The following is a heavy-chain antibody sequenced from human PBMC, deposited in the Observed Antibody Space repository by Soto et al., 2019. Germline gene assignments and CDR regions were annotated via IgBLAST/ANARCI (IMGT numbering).Heavy chain of an antibody. CDR2: ISSSSSYI. V-gene: IGHV3-21*01. CDR1: GFTFSSYS. Sequence: GGSLRLSCAASGFTFSSYSLNLVRQAPGKGLEWVSSISSSSSYIYYADSVKGRFTISRDNAKNSLYLQMNSLRAEDTAVYYCARDLSFGVVIGYYYYGMDVWGQGTTVTVSS. D-gene: IGHD3-3*01. J-gene: IGHJ6*02. CDR3: ARDLSFGVVIGYYYYGMDV.